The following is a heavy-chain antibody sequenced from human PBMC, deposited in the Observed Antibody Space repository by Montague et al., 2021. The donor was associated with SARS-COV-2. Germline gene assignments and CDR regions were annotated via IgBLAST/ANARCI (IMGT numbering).Heavy chain of an antibody. CDR1: GGSISSYY. V-gene: IGHV4-59*01. J-gene: IGHJ2*01. Sequence: SETRSLTCTVSGGSISSYYWSWIRQPPGKGLEWIGYIYYSGSTNYNPSLKSRVTISVDTSKNQFALRLHSVTAADTAVYYCAREFRIELWQTNWYFGLWGRGTLVTVSS. CDR3: AREFRIELWQTNWYFGL. CDR2: IYYSGST. D-gene: IGHD3-16*01.